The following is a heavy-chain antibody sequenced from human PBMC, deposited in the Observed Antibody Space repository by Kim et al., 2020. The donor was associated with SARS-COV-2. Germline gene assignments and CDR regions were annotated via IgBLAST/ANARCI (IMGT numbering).Heavy chain of an antibody. CDR1: GGSISSSSYY. CDR2: IYYSGST. D-gene: IGHD4-17*01. J-gene: IGHJ2*01. V-gene: IGHV4-39*01. Sequence: SETLSLTCTVSGGSISSSSYYWGWIRQPPGKGLEWIGSIYYSGSTYYNPSLKSRVTISVDTSKNQFSLKLSSVTAADTAVYYCARPKDYGERYWYFDLWGRGTLVTVSS. CDR3: ARPKDYGERYWYFDL.